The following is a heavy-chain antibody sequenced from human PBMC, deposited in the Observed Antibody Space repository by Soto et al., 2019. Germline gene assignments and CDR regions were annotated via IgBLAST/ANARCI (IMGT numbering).Heavy chain of an antibody. Sequence: TVIVSCKPSAYNLAGDGFTWVRQAPGQGLEWMGWINVHNGDTNYAQKFQDRFSLTTDTFTRTVYMELTNLRSDDTAVYYCARRGNPYMDVWGQGTTVIVSS. CDR3: ARRGNPYMDV. J-gene: IGHJ6*02. CDR1: AYNLAGDG. CDR2: INVHNGDT. V-gene: IGHV1-18*01.